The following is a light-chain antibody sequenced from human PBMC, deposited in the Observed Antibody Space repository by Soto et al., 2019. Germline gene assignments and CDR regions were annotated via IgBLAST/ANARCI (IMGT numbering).Light chain of an antibody. CDR1: QSVSNNY. CDR3: QQYGSSGT. CDR2: GAS. Sequence: EIVMTQSPGPLSLSPGERATLSCRASQSVSNNYLAWYQQTPGQAHRLLIYGASNRATGIPDRFSGSGSGTVFTLTISRLEPEDFAVYYCQQYGSSGTFGQGTKVDI. V-gene: IGKV3-20*01. J-gene: IGKJ1*01.